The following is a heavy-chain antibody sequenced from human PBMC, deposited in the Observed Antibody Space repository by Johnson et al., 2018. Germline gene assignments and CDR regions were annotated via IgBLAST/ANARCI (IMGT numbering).Heavy chain of an antibody. CDR2: ISGSGGST. CDR1: GFTFSSYA. Sequence: VQLVECGGGLVQPGGSLRLSCAASGFTFSSYAMSWVRQAPGKGLEWVSAISGSGGSTYYADSVKGRFTLSRDNSKNTLYLQRNSLRAEDTAVYYCARSQSAYYGDYVGAEYFQHWGQGTLVTVSS. D-gene: IGHD4-17*01. V-gene: IGHV3-23*04. CDR3: ARSQSAYYGDYVGAEYFQH. J-gene: IGHJ1*01.